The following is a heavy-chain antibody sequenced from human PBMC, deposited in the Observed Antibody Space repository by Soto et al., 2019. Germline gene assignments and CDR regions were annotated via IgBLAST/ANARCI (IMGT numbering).Heavy chain of an antibody. Sequence: QVQLQESGPGLVKPSQTLSLTCIVSGASFTSDGYHWTWIRQHPGKGLEWIGYIYSSGNPYYNPSLKRRVTISVDTSKNQFSLKLSSVTAADTAVYYCARASGDIVATKGFDIWGQGTTVTVSS. J-gene: IGHJ3*02. CDR3: ARASGDIVATKGFDI. CDR1: GASFTSDGYH. CDR2: IYSSGNP. D-gene: IGHD5-12*01. V-gene: IGHV4-31*03.